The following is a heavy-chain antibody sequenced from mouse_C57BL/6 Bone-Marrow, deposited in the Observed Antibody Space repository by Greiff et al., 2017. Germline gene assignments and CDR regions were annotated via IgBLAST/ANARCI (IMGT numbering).Heavy chain of an antibody. CDR1: GFTFSDYY. CDR3: ARLRRYFDV. CDR2: ISNGGGST. J-gene: IGHJ1*03. Sequence: DVQLVESGGGLVQPGGSLKLSCAASGFTFSDYYMYWVRQTPEKRLEWVAYISNGGGSTYYPDTVKGRFTISRDNAKNTLYLQMSRLKSEDTAMYYCARLRRYFDVWGTGTTVTVSS. V-gene: IGHV5-12*01.